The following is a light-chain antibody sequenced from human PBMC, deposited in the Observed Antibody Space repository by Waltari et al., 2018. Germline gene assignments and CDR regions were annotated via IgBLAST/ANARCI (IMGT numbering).Light chain of an antibody. V-gene: IGLV2-11*01. CDR3: CSYVGYYTIL. CDR2: GVS. CDR1: SSDVGNYKY. J-gene: IGLJ1*01. Sequence: QSALTQPRSVSGSPGQSVTISCTGTSSDVGNYKYVSWYQQHPGKVPKVMIYGVSRRRSGVPVRCSGSKYGNTASLTISGLQADDEAEYYCCSYVGYYTILFGTGTTVTVL.